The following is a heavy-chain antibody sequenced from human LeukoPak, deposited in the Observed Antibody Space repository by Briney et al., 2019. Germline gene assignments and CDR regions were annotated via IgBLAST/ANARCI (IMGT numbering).Heavy chain of an antibody. Sequence: ASVKVSCKASGYTFTSYDINWVRQATGQGLEWMGWMNPNSGNTGYAQKFQGKVTMTRNTSTSTAYMELSSLRSEDTAVYYRARGRDDGDYDLDYWGQGTLVTASS. V-gene: IGHV1-8*01. CDR2: MNPNSGNT. J-gene: IGHJ4*02. D-gene: IGHD4-17*01. CDR3: ARGRDDGDYDLDY. CDR1: GYTFTSYD.